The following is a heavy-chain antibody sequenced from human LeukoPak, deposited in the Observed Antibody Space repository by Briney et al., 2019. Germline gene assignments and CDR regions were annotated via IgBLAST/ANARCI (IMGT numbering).Heavy chain of an antibody. CDR3: ARDKGSGYYFDY. CDR2: ISSSGSTI. D-gene: IGHD3-22*01. Sequence: GGSLRLSCAASGFTFSSYEMSWVRPAPGKGLEWVSYISSSGSTIYYADSVKGRFTISRDNAKNSLYLQMNSLRAEDTAVYNCARDKGSGYYFDYWGQGTLVTVSS. V-gene: IGHV3-48*03. J-gene: IGHJ4*02. CDR1: GFTFSSYE.